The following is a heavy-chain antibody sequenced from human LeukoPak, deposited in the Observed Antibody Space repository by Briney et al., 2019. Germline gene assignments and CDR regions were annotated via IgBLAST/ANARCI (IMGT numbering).Heavy chain of an antibody. V-gene: IGHV3-21*01. D-gene: IGHD2-15*01. Sequence: GGSLRLSCAASGFTFSSYSMNWVRQAPGKGLEWVSSISSSSSYIYYADSVKGRFTISRDNSENTLYLQMNSLRAEDTAVYYCASYANAATPPEYFQHWGQGTLVTVSS. CDR1: GFTFSSYS. CDR3: ASYANAATPPEYFQH. J-gene: IGHJ1*01. CDR2: ISSSSSYI.